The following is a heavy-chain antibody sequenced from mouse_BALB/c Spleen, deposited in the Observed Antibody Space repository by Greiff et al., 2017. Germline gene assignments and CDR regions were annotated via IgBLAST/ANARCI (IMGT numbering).Heavy chain of an antibody. Sequence: EVKLMESGGDLVKPGGSLKLSCAASGFTFSSFGMHWVRQAPEKGLEWVAYISSGSSTIYYADTVKGRFTISRDNPKNTLFLQMTSLRSEDTAMYYCARSGTVVATDAMDYWGQGTSVTVSS. CDR1: GFTFSSFG. CDR3: ARSGTVVATDAMDY. CDR2: ISSGSSTI. V-gene: IGHV5-17*02. D-gene: IGHD1-1*01. J-gene: IGHJ4*01.